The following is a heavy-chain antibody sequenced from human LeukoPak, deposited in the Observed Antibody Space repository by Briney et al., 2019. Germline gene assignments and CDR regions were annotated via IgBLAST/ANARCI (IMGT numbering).Heavy chain of an antibody. J-gene: IGHJ3*02. V-gene: IGHV4-34*01. CDR3: ARPKAGYSSTDAFDI. Sequence: SETLSLTCAVFSGSFSGFYWNWIHQPPGKGLEWIGEINHSGNANYNPSLKSRVTISVDTSKNQFSLKLSSVTAADTAVYYCARPKAGYSSTDAFDIWGQGTMVTVSS. CDR1: SGSFSGFY. CDR2: INHSGNA. D-gene: IGHD6-19*01.